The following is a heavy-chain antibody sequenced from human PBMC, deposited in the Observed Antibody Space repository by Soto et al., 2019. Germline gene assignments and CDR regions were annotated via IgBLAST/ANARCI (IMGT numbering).Heavy chain of an antibody. CDR1: GCTFTIYG. Sequence: ASVKVSCKASGCTFTIYGITWVRQAPGQGLEWMGWISAYNGNTNYAQKLQGRVTMTTDTSTSTAYMELRSLRSDDTAVYYCARLGLTIFGVADYYYGMDVWGQGTTVTVSS. V-gene: IGHV1-18*01. J-gene: IGHJ6*02. D-gene: IGHD3-3*01. CDR2: ISAYNGNT. CDR3: ARLGLTIFGVADYYYGMDV.